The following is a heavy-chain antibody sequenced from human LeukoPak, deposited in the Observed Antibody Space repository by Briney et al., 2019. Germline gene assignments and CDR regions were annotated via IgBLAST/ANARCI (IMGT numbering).Heavy chain of an antibody. CDR2: IYYSGST. Sequence: SETLSLTCTVSGGSISNYYWSWIRQPPGKGLEWIGYIYYSGSTNYNPSLKSRVTISVDTSKNQFSLKLSSVTAADTAVYYCARVTYYYDSSGYSTTYYFDYWGQGTLVTVSS. CDR1: GGSISNYY. J-gene: IGHJ4*02. D-gene: IGHD3-22*01. CDR3: ARVTYYYDSSGYSTTYYFDY. V-gene: IGHV4-59*01.